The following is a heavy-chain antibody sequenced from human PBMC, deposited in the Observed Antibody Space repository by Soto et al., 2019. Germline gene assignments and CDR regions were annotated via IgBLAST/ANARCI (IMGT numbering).Heavy chain of an antibody. V-gene: IGHV4-39*01. CDR3: ARTDPYYYGSGGSWYFDL. D-gene: IGHD3-10*01. CDR1: GGSISTSSYY. J-gene: IGHJ2*01. CDR2: IHYTWTT. Sequence: QLLASGPGLVKPSETLSLTCTVSGGSISTSSYYWGWIRQTPGSGLEWIGTIHYTWTTNYNPSLQSRVPISADTSRNQFSLTLTSVTAADTAMYYCARTDPYYYGSGGSWYFDLWGRGTLVTVSS.